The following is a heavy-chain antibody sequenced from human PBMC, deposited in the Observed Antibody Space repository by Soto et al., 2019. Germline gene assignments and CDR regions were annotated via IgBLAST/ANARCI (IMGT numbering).Heavy chain of an antibody. J-gene: IGHJ5*02. D-gene: IGHD3-10*01. CDR1: GYTFTSYG. CDR2: ISVYNGNT. Sequence: RASVKVSCKASGYTFTSYGISWVRQAPGQGLEWMGWISVYNGNTNYAQKLQGRVTMTTDTSTSTAYMELRSLRSDDTAVYYCARGGDNYGSGSYYKLVSWGQGNLVTVS. CDR3: ARGGDNYGSGSYYKLVS. V-gene: IGHV1-18*01.